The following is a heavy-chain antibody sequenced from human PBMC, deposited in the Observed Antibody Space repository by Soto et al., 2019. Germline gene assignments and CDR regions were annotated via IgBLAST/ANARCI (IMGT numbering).Heavy chain of an antibody. Sequence: ESGGGVVQPGRSLRLSCAASGFTFSSYGMHWVRQAPGKGLEWVAVIWYDGSNKYYADSVKGRFTISRDNSKNTLYLQMNSLRAEDTAVYYCARGEGAYCGGDCYSYYYYGMDVWGQGTTVTVSS. CDR2: IWYDGSNK. D-gene: IGHD2-21*02. CDR1: GFTFSSYG. CDR3: ARGEGAYCGGDCYSYYYYGMDV. J-gene: IGHJ6*02. V-gene: IGHV3-33*01.